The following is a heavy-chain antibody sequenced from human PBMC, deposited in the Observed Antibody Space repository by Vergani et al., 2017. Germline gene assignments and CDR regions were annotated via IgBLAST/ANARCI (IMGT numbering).Heavy chain of an antibody. J-gene: IGHJ4*02. CDR3: ARGRGSGRGYFDY. Sequence: QVQLQQWGAGLLKPSETLSLTCAVYGGSFSGYYWSWIRQPPGKGLEWIGRIYTSGSTNYNPSLKSRVTISVDTSKNQFSLKLSSVTAADTAVYYCARGRGSGRGYFDYWGQGTLVTVSS. CDR2: IYTSGST. D-gene: IGHD3-10*01. CDR1: GGSFSGYY. V-gene: IGHV4-59*10.